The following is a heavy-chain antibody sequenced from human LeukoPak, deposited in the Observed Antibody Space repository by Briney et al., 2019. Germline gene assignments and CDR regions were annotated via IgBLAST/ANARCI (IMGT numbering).Heavy chain of an antibody. V-gene: IGHV3-9*01. CDR3: AKDRGGIAAYSDY. CDR1: GFTFDDYA. J-gene: IGHJ4*02. CDR2: INWNSGSI. D-gene: IGHD6-13*01. Sequence: GGSLRLSCAASGFTFDDYAMHWVRQTPGKGLEWVSGINWNSGSIGYADSVKGRFTISRDNSKNTLYLQMNSLRAEDTAVYYCAKDRGGIAAYSDYWGQGTLVTVSS.